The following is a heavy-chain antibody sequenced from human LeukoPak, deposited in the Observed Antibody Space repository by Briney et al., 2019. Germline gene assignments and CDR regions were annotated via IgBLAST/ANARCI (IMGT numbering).Heavy chain of an antibody. CDR3: ARHDGGNSEGDY. D-gene: IGHD4-23*01. J-gene: IGHJ4*02. CDR1: GGSISSYY. V-gene: IGHV4-59*08. Sequence: SETLSLTCTVSGGSISSYYWSWIRQPPGKGLEWIGYIYYSGSTNYNPSLKSRVTISVDASKNQFSLKLSSVTAADTAVYYCARHDGGNSEGDYWGQGTLVTVSS. CDR2: IYYSGST.